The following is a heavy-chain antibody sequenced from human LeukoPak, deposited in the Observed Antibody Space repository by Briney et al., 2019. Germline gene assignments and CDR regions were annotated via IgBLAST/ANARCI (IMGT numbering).Heavy chain of an antibody. J-gene: IGHJ6*03. V-gene: IGHV4-39*07. CDR3: ARDSHWGPFMDV. CDR1: GGSISSSSYY. Sequence: SETLSLTCTVSGGSISSSSYYWVWIRQPPGTGLGWIGSISTSGTTNYNPSLKSRVTISVDTSKNQFSLNLSSVTAADTAVYYCARDSHWGPFMDVWGKGTTVTISS. CDR2: ISTSGTT. D-gene: IGHD7-27*01.